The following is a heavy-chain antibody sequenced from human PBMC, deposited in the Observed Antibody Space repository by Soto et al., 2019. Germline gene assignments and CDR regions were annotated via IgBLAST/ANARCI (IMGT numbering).Heavy chain of an antibody. J-gene: IGHJ5*02. CDR1: GGSISSYY. Sequence: PSETLSLTCTVSGGSISSYYWSWIRQPPGKGLEWIGYIYYSGSTNYNPSLKSRVTISVDTSKNQFSLKLSSVTAADTAVYYCARAPVTQWLVNGWWFDPWGQGTLVTVSS. CDR2: IYYSGST. V-gene: IGHV4-59*01. D-gene: IGHD6-19*01. CDR3: ARAPVTQWLVNGWWFDP.